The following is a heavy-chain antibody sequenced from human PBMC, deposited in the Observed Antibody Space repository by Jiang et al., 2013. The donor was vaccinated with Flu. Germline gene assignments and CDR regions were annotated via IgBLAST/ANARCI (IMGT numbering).Heavy chain of an antibody. CDR3: ARLGRWVRGFPKS. J-gene: IGHJ5*02. CDR2: IYYSGST. D-gene: IGHD3-10*01. Sequence: YGPGLVKPSETLSLTCTVSGGSISSSSYYWGWIRQPPGKGLEWIGSIYYSGSTYYNPSLKSRVTISVDTSKNQFSLKLSSVTAADTAVYYCARLGRWVRGFPKSWGQGPW. V-gene: IGHV4-39*01. CDR1: GGSISSSSYY.